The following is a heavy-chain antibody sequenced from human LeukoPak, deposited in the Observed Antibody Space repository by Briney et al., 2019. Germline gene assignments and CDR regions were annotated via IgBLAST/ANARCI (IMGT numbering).Heavy chain of an antibody. CDR2: ISYDGSNK. CDR1: GFTFSSYA. D-gene: IGHD5-24*01. V-gene: IGHV3-30-3*01. CDR3: ARGSLWLQLDY. Sequence: GGSLRLSCAASGFTFSSYAMHWVRQAPGKGLEWVAVISYDGSNKYYADSVKGRFTISRNNSKNTLYLQMNSLRAEDTAVYYCARGSLWLQLDYWGQGTLVTVSS. J-gene: IGHJ4*02.